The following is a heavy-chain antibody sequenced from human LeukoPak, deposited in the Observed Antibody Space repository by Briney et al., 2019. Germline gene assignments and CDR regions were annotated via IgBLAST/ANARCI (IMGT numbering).Heavy chain of an antibody. Sequence: SVKVSCKASGGTFSSYAISWVRQAPGQGLEWMGGIIPIFGTANYARKFQGRVTITADKSTSTAYMELSSLRSEDTAVYYCARDRYSSGWYRINWFDPWGQGTLVTVSS. CDR3: ARDRYSSGWYRINWFDP. V-gene: IGHV1-69*06. CDR2: IIPIFGTA. CDR1: GGTFSSYA. D-gene: IGHD6-19*01. J-gene: IGHJ5*02.